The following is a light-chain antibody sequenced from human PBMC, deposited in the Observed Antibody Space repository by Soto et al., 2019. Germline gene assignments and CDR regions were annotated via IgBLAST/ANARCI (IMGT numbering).Light chain of an antibody. CDR1: QNIHTN. CDR3: QQYNNWPRLT. CDR2: GAS. Sequence: EIVITQSPATLSVSPCERATLSCRSGQNIHTNLAWYQQKPGQAPRLLFYGASTGATGLPARFSGSGSGTEFTLTISSLQSEDFAVYYCQQYNNWPRLTFGGGTKVDIK. J-gene: IGKJ4*01. V-gene: IGKV3-15*01.